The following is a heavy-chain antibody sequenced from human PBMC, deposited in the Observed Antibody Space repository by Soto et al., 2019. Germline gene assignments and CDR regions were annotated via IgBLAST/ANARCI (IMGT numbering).Heavy chain of an antibody. Sequence: ASETLSLTCTVSGGSISSYYGSWIRQPPGKGLEWIGYIYYSGSTNYNPSLKSRVTISVDTSKNQFSLKLSSVTAADTAVYYCARHPPGYCSGGSCYSPYYFDYWGQGTLVTVSS. CDR2: IYYSGST. CDR3: ARHPPGYCSGGSCYSPYYFDY. J-gene: IGHJ4*02. V-gene: IGHV4-59*08. D-gene: IGHD2-15*01. CDR1: GGSISSYY.